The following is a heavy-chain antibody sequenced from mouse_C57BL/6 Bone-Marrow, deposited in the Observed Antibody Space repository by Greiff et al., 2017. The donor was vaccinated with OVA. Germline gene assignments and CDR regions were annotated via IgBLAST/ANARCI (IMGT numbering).Heavy chain of an antibody. J-gene: IGHJ2*01. V-gene: IGHV6-3*01. Sequence: EVQGVESGGGLVQPGGSMKLSCVASGFTFSNYWMNWVRQSPEKGLEWVAQIRLKSDNSAKHYAESVKGRFTISRNESKSSVYLQRNSLRAEDTGIYYCTGQLRLRNVIGGQGTTLTVSS. CDR2: IRLKSDNSAK. CDR3: TGQLRLRNVI. D-gene: IGHD3-2*02. CDR1: GFTFSNYW.